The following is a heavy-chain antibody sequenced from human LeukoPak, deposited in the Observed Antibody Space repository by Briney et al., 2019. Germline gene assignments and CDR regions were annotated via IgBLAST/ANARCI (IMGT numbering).Heavy chain of an antibody. CDR2: IYPGDSNT. CDR1: GYSFTSCW. Sequence: GESLKISCKGSGYSFTSCWIGWVRQMPGKGLEWMGIIYPGDSNTRYSPSFQGQVTISADKSISTAYLQWSSLKASDTAMYYCARHTEDYGDYYFDYWGQGTLVTVSS. J-gene: IGHJ4*02. D-gene: IGHD4-17*01. V-gene: IGHV5-51*01. CDR3: ARHTEDYGDYYFDY.